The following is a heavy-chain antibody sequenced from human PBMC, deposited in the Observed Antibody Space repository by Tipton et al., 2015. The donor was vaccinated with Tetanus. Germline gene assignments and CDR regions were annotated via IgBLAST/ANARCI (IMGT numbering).Heavy chain of an antibody. V-gene: IGHV3-21*01. J-gene: IGHJ6*02. CDR2: ISSTSSYV. CDR3: ARDLGRMYRSNRLDV. Sequence: SLRLSCEVSGFIFSSYTMNWVRQTPGKGLEWVSSISSTSSYVYYADSLKGRFTISRDNAKSSLYLQMNSLRAEDTAVYYCARDLGRMYRSNRLDVWGQGTTVAVSS. CDR1: GFIFSSYT. D-gene: IGHD3-16*02.